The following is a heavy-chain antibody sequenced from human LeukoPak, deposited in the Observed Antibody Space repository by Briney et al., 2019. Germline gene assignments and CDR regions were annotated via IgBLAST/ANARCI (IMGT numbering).Heavy chain of an antibody. CDR1: GGSIGSDY. Sequence: SETLSLTCTVSGGSIGSDYWTWIRQPPGKGLEYIGYIYYTGGTNYNPSLKSRVTISVDTSKIQFSLKLSSVTAADTAVYFCAKYGNSGWVIDNWGQGTLVTVSS. CDR3: AKYGNSGWVIDN. J-gene: IGHJ4*02. V-gene: IGHV4-59*08. D-gene: IGHD6-19*01. CDR2: IYYTGGT.